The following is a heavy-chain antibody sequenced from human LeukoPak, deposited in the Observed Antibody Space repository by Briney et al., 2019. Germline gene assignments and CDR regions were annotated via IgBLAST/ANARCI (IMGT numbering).Heavy chain of an antibody. D-gene: IGHD5-18*01. CDR1: GGSISSYTYY. J-gene: IGHJ4*02. CDR3: ARRTAAYSGASDY. Sequence: TSSETLSLTCTVSGGSISSYTYYWAWIRQPPGEGLEWIGSIYYSGNTDYNPSLKSRVTISVDTSKNQFSLKLSSVTAADTAVYYCARRTAAYSGASDYWGQGTLVTVSS. V-gene: IGHV4-39*01. CDR2: IYYSGNT.